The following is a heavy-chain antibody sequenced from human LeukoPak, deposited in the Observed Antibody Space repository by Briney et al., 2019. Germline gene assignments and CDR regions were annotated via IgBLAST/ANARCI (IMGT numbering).Heavy chain of an antibody. CDR3: AREGRCSGGSCYSYYYYMDV. Sequence: SETLSLTCTVSGGSISSYYWSWIRQPPGEGLEWIGHIYYSGSTNYNPSLKSRVTISVDTSKNQFSLKLSSVTAADTAVYYCAREGRCSGGSCYSYYYYMDVWGKGTTVTVSS. CDR1: GGSISSYY. J-gene: IGHJ6*03. V-gene: IGHV4-59*01. D-gene: IGHD2-15*01. CDR2: IYYSGST.